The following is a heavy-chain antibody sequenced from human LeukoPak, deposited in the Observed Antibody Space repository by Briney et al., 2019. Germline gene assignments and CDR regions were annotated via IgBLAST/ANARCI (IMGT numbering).Heavy chain of an antibody. CDR3: ASVDTAMRGFDY. Sequence: SETLSLTCAVYGGSFSCYYWSWIRPPPGKGLEWIGEINHSGSTNYNPSLKSRVTISVDTSKNQFSLKLSSVTAADTAVYYCASVDTAMRGFDYWGQGTLVTVSS. V-gene: IGHV4-34*01. CDR1: GGSFSCYY. J-gene: IGHJ4*02. D-gene: IGHD5-18*01. CDR2: INHSGST.